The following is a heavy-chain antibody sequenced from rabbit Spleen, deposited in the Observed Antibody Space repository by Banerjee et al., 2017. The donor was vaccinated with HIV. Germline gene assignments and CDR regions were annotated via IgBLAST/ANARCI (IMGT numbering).Heavy chain of an antibody. J-gene: IGHJ4*01. CDR3: PRNFDL. CDR2: IYAGSTGTT. V-gene: IGHV1S45*01. Sequence: QEQLVESGGGLVQPEGSLTLTCTASGFSFSPVNWIYWVRQAPGKGLEWIGTIYAGSTGTTDYARWAQGRFTLSKTSSTTVTLQMTSLTAADTATSFCPRNFDLCGPGPLLTFS. CDR1: GFSFSPVNW.